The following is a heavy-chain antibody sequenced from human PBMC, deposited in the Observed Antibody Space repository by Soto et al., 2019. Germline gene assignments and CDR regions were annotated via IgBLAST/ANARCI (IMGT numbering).Heavy chain of an antibody. CDR2: IYYSGST. D-gene: IGHD3-3*01. J-gene: IGHJ6*02. Sequence: QVQLQESGPGLVKPSETLSLTCTVSGGSISSYYWSWIRQPPGKGLEWIGYIYYSGSTNYNPSLKSRVTKSVDTSKNQFSLKLSSVTAADTAVYYCARGGKYYDFSLNLDVWGQGTTVTVSS. V-gene: IGHV4-59*01. CDR1: GGSISSYY. CDR3: ARGGKYYDFSLNLDV.